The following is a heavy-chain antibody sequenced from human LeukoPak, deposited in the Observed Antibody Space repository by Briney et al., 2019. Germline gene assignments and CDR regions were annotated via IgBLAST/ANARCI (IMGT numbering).Heavy chain of an antibody. J-gene: IGHJ6*03. CDR1: GDTFTGYY. D-gene: IGHD2-2*02. CDR3: ASHCIDTTCYKGYYMDV. V-gene: IGHV1-2*02. Sequence: EASVKVSCKASGDTFTGYYLHWVRQAPGQGLEWMGWINPNSGGTDFAQKFRGRVTMTSDRSISTAYMELSRLTFDDTAVYFCASHCIDTTCYKGYYMDVWGQGTTVTVSS. CDR2: INPNSGGT.